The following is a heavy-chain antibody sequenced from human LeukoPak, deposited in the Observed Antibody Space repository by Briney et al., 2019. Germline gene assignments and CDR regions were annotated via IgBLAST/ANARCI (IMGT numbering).Heavy chain of an antibody. Sequence: GGSLRLSCAASGFTFSTYWMSWVRQPPGKGLEWVSSIFPSGGEIHYADSVRGRFTISRDNSKSTLSLQMNSLRAEDTAIYYCATYRQVLLPFESWGQGTLVTVSS. J-gene: IGHJ4*02. CDR2: IFPSGGEI. CDR3: ATYRQVLLPFES. D-gene: IGHD2-8*02. V-gene: IGHV3-23*01. CDR1: GFTFSTYW.